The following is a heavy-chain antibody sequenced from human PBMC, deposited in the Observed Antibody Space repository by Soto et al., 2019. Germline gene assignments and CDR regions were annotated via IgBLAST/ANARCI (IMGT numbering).Heavy chain of an antibody. Sequence: ASVKVSCKASGYTFTSYYMHWVRQAPGQGLEWMGIINPSGGSTSYAQKFQGRVTMTRDTSTSAVYMELSSLRSEDTAVYYCARDRSYCGGDCYTSPPNSWFDPWAQGTLVTVSS. CDR1: GYTFTSYY. D-gene: IGHD2-21*01. J-gene: IGHJ5*02. CDR2: INPSGGST. V-gene: IGHV1-46*03. CDR3: ARDRSYCGGDCYTSPPNSWFDP.